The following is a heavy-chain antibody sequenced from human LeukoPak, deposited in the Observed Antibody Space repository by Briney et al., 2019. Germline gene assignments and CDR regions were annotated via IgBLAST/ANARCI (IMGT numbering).Heavy chain of an antibody. V-gene: IGHV1-2*02. D-gene: IGHD3-22*01. Sequence: ASVKVSCKASGYTFTGYYMHWVRPAPGQGLEWMGWINPNSGGTNYAQKFQGRVTMTRDKSISTAYMELSRLRSDDTAVYYCARTYYYDSSGYYYDYWGQGTLVTVSS. CDR1: GYTFTGYY. CDR2: INPNSGGT. CDR3: ARTYYYDSSGYYYDY. J-gene: IGHJ4*02.